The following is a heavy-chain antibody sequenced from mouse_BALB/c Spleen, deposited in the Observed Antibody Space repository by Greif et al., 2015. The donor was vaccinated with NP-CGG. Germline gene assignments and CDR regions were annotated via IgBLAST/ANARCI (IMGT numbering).Heavy chain of an antibody. J-gene: IGHJ2*01. CDR1: GYSFTSYY. V-gene: IGHV1-28*01. CDR3: ARRGLGNFYFDY. Sequence: EVQLQQSGPELMKPGASVKISCKASGYSFTSYYMHWVKQSHGKSLEWIGYIDPFNGGTSYNQKFKGKATLTVDKSSSTAYMHLSSPTSEDSAVYYCARRGLGNFYFDYWGQGTTLTVSS. D-gene: IGHD2-1*01. CDR2: IDPFNGGT.